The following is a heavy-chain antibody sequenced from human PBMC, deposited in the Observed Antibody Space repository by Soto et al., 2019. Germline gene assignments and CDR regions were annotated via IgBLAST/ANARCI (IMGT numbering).Heavy chain of an antibody. Sequence: QLLESGPGLVKPSETLSLTCTVSGGSISSSSYYWGWIRQPPGKGLEWIGSIYYSGSTYYNPSLKSRVTISVDTSKNQFSLKLSSVTAADTAVYYCARLYGDRDAFDIWGQGTMVTVSS. D-gene: IGHD2-8*01. V-gene: IGHV4-39*01. J-gene: IGHJ3*02. CDR2: IYYSGST. CDR1: GGSISSSSYY. CDR3: ARLYGDRDAFDI.